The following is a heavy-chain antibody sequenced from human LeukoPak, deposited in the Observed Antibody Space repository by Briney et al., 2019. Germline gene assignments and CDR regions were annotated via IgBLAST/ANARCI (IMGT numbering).Heavy chain of an antibody. Sequence: ASVKVSCKASGYTFTSYGISWVRQAPGQGLEWMGWISAYNGNTNYAQKLQGRVTMTTDTSTSTAYMELRSLRSDDTAVYYCARAPPLRYFDWLLSKGGNWFGPWGQGTLVTVSS. CDR2: ISAYNGNT. V-gene: IGHV1-18*01. D-gene: IGHD3-9*01. CDR3: ARAPPLRYFDWLLSKGGNWFGP. CDR1: GYTFTSYG. J-gene: IGHJ5*02.